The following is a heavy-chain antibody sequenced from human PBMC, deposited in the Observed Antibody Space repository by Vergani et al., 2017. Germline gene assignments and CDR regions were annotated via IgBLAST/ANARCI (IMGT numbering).Heavy chain of an antibody. CDR3: AKDSIVVVPAAMYDY. CDR2: ISGSGGST. D-gene: IGHD2-2*01. V-gene: IGHV3-23*04. J-gene: IGHJ4*02. Sequence: VQLVESGGGVVQPGRSLRLSCAASGFTFSSYAMHWVRQAPGKGLEWVSAISGSGGSTYYADSVKGRFTNSRDNSKNTLYLQMNSLRAEDTAVYYCAKDSIVVVPAAMYDYWGQGTLVTVSS. CDR1: GFTFSSYA.